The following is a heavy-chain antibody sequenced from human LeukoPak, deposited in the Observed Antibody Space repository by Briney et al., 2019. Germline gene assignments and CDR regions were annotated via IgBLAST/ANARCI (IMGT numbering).Heavy chain of an antibody. D-gene: IGHD3-9*01. J-gene: IGHJ4*02. V-gene: IGHV3-30*03. CDR2: ISYDGSNK. CDR3: AREPILTGYYLDY. Sequence: GGSLRLSCAASGFTFSSYGMHWVRQAPGKGLEWVAVISYDGSNKYYADSVKGRFTISRDNAKNTLYQQMNSLRAEDTAVYYCAREPILTGYYLDYWGQGTLVTVSS. CDR1: GFTFSSYG.